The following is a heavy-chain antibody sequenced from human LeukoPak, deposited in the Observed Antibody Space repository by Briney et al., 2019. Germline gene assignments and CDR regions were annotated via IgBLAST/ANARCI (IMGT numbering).Heavy chain of an antibody. J-gene: IGHJ4*02. CDR2: ISAYNGNT. D-gene: IGHD6-6*01. CDR1: GYTFTSYS. Sequence: GASVKVSCKASGYTFTSYSISWVRQAPGQGLEWMGWISAYNGNTNYAQKLQGRVTMTTDTSTSTAYMELRSLRSDDTAVYYCARARASGSSFSPFDYWGQGTLVTVSS. CDR3: ARARASGSSFSPFDY. V-gene: IGHV1-18*01.